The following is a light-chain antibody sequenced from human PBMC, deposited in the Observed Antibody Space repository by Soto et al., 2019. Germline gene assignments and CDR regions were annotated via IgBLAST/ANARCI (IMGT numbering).Light chain of an antibody. Sequence: QLVLTQSSSASASLGSSVKLTCTLSSGHSSYIIAWHQQQPGKAPRYLMKLEGSGSYNKGSGVPDRFSGSSSGADRYLTTSNLQFEDEADYYCETWDSNTVVFGGGTKVTVL. CDR1: SGHSSYI. CDR3: ETWDSNTVV. V-gene: IGLV4-60*02. J-gene: IGLJ2*01. CDR2: LEGSGSY.